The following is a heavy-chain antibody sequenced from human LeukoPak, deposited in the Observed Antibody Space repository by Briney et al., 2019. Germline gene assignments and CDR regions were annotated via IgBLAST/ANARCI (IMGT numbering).Heavy chain of an antibody. D-gene: IGHD6-13*01. V-gene: IGHV3-48*03. CDR1: GFTFSSYE. CDR3: AREYSSRWAFDY. Sequence: GGSLRLSCAVSGFTFSSYEMNWVRQAPGKGLEWVSYISSSGSTIYYADSVKGRFTISRDNAKNSLYLQMNSLRAEDTAVYYCAREYSSRWAFDYWGQGTLVTVSS. CDR2: ISSSGSTI. J-gene: IGHJ4*02.